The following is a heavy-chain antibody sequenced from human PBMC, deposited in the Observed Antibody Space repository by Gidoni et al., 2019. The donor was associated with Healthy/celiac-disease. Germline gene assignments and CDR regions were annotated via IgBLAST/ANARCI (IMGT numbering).Heavy chain of an antibody. CDR3: ARDLGELSGPFDY. V-gene: IGHV1-2*02. J-gene: IGHJ4*02. CDR1: GYTFTGYY. D-gene: IGHD6-19*01. Sequence: QVQLVQSGAEVKKPGASVKVSCKASGYTFTGYYMHCVRQAQGQGREWMGWLNHNSGGTNYAQKFQGRVTMTRDTSISTAYMELSRLRSDDTAVYYCARDLGELSGPFDYWGQGTLVTVSS. CDR2: LNHNSGGT.